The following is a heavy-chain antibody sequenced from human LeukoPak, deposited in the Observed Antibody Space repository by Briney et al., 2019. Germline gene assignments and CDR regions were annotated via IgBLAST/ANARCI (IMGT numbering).Heavy chain of an antibody. CDR2: ISNDGGGT. V-gene: IGHV3-23*01. CDR1: GFIFNNFG. CDR3: AKGSSGYFADL. D-gene: IGHD3-22*01. Sequence: GGSLRLSCTASGFIFNNFGLMWVRQAPGKGLEWVSDISNDGGGTTYADFVKGRFTISRDNSMNTLFLQMNSLRAEETALYYCAKGSSGYFADLWGQGTLVTVSS. J-gene: IGHJ5*02.